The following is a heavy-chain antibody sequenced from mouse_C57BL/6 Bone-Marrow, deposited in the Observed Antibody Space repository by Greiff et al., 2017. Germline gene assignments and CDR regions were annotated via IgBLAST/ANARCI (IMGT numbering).Heavy chain of an antibody. CDR1: DSEVFPIAY. CDR3: ARLSNFLAMDY. D-gene: IGHD2-5*01. V-gene: IGHV15-2*01. Sequence: QVQLKESGSELRSPGSSVKLSCKDFDSEVFPIAYMSWVRQKPGHGFEWIGGILPSIGRTIYGEKFEDKATLDADTLSNTAYLELNSLTSEDSAIYYCARLSNFLAMDYWGQGTSVTVSS. J-gene: IGHJ4*01. CDR2: ILPSIGRT.